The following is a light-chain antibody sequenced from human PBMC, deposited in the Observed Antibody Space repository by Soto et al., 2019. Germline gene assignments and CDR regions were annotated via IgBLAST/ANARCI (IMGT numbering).Light chain of an antibody. Sequence: DIQMTQSPSTLSASVGDRVTITCRASQSVSTWLAWYQQKPGKAPKLLIYKASSLESGVPSRFSGSGSGTEFTLTISSLQPDDFATYYCQQYDGYSRTFCQGTKLEIK. CDR2: KAS. CDR3: QQYDGYSRT. V-gene: IGKV1-5*03. CDR1: QSVSTW. J-gene: IGKJ2*01.